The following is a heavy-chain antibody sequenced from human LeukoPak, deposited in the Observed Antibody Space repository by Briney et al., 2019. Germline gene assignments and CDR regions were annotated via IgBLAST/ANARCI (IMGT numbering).Heavy chain of an antibody. J-gene: IGHJ3*02. Sequence: PSETLSLTCSVSGASVSSYYWGSIRQPAGKGLEWIGRIYTSGSTNYNPSLKSRVTMSVDTSKNQFSLKLTSVNAADTPLYYCTRDNGGDWYAFDIWGQGTVVTVSS. CDR3: TRDNGGDWYAFDI. D-gene: IGHD2-21*02. CDR1: GASVSSYY. V-gene: IGHV4-4*07. CDR2: IYTSGST.